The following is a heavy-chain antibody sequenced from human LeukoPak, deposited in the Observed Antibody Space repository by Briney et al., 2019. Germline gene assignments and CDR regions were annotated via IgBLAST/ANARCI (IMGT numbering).Heavy chain of an antibody. V-gene: IGHV1-2*02. Sequence: GASVKVSCKASGYTFTGFYMHWVRQAPGHGLEWIGWINPYSGGTNYAQKFQGRVTLTRDTSITTAYMELSRLTSDDTAVYYRALNSYESSGFDAFDIWGQGTMVTVSS. CDR3: ALNSYESSGFDAFDI. J-gene: IGHJ3*02. CDR2: INPYSGGT. D-gene: IGHD3-22*01. CDR1: GYTFTGFY.